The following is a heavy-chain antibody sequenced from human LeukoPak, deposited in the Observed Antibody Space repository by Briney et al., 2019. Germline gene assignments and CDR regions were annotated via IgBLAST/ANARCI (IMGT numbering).Heavy chain of an antibody. J-gene: IGHJ4*02. CDR2: IYPGDSDT. Sequence: TPGESLKISCKGSGYSFTSYWIGWVRQMPGKGLEWMGIIYPGDSDTRYSPSFQGQVTISADKSISTAYLQWSSLKASDTAMYYCARARVVAAIPTSFDYWGQGTLVTVSS. D-gene: IGHD2-15*01. V-gene: IGHV5-51*01. CDR1: GYSFTSYW. CDR3: ARARVVAAIPTSFDY.